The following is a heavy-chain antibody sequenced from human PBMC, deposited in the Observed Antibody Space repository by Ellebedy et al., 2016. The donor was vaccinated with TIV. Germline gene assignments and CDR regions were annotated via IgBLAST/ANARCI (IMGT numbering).Heavy chain of an antibody. D-gene: IGHD6-13*01. CDR2: ISYDGNSK. J-gene: IGHJ4*02. Sequence: GESLKISCAASGFTFNSYAMHWVRQAPGKGLEWVAVISYDGNSKYYADSVKGRFTISRDNSMTTLYLEMNSLRAEDTAVYYCARDLDKSSNWYGGAAYWGQGTLVTVSS. CDR3: ARDLDKSSNWYGGAAY. CDR1: GFTFNSYA. V-gene: IGHV3-30-3*01.